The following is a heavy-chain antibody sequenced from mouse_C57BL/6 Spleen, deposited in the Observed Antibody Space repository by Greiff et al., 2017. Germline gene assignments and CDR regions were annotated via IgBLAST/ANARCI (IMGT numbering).Heavy chain of an antibody. CDR2: FYPGSGSI. Sequence: QVQLQQSGAELVKPGASVKLSCKASGYTFTEYTIHWVQQRSGQGLEWIGWFYPGSGSIKYNEKFKDKATLTAEKSSSTVYMERSRLTSEDSAVYCCARHEEELRLPHYYAMDYWGQGTSVTGSS. V-gene: IGHV1-62-2*01. CDR1: GYTFTEYT. J-gene: IGHJ4*01. CDR3: ARHEEELRLPHYYAMDY. D-gene: IGHD3-2*02.